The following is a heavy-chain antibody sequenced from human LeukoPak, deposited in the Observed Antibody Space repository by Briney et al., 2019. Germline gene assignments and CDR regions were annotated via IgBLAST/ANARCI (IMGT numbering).Heavy chain of an antibody. J-gene: IGHJ5*02. Sequence: GGSLRLSCAASGFTFRSYEMNWVRQAPGKGLEWVSYINSGGTTTYYADSVKGRFTISRDNAKGSLYLQMSSLRAEDTAVYYCAKNVESKTLIRRSWFDPWGQGTLVTVSS. CDR3: AKNVESKTLIRRSWFDP. CDR1: GFTFRSYE. CDR2: INSGGTTT. V-gene: IGHV3-48*03. D-gene: IGHD2-21*01.